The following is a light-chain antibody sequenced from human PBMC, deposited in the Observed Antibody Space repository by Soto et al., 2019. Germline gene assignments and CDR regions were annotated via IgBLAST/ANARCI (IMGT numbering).Light chain of an antibody. CDR2: EIS. V-gene: IGLV2-14*01. CDR3: QSYDSTLSARYV. Sequence: QSALTQPASVSESPGQSITISCTGTSSDVGASDFVSWYQQHPGKAPELIIYEISNRPSGVSSRFSGSKSGNTASLAITGLQAEDEGDYYCQSYDSTLSARYVFGTGTKVTVL. CDR1: SSDVGASDF. J-gene: IGLJ1*01.